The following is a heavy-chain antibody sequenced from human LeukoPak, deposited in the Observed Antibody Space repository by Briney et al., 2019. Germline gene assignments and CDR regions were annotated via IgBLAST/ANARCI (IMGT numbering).Heavy chain of an antibody. V-gene: IGHV3-21*01. CDR3: AVHSGYSSSWSNCCEL. CDR1: GFTFSTYS. D-gene: IGHD6-13*01. J-gene: IGHJ5*02. Sequence: PGGSLRLSCAASGFTFSTYSMNWVRQAPGKGLEWVSSISSSSSYIYYADSVKGRFTTSRDNAKNSLYLQMNSLRAEDTAVYYCAVHSGYSSSWSNCCELGGQRTLVSVSS. CDR2: ISSSSSYI.